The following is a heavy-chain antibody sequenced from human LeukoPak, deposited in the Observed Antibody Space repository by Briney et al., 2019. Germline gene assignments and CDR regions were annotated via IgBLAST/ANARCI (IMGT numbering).Heavy chain of an antibody. Sequence: SETLSLTCTVSGGSNSSYYWSWIRQPPGKGLEWIGYIYYSGSTNYNPSLKSRVTISVDTSKNQFSLKLSSVTAADTAVYYCARGGGSGSRYGAFDIWGQGTMVTVSS. V-gene: IGHV4-59*01. CDR3: ARGGGSGSRYGAFDI. D-gene: IGHD3-10*01. J-gene: IGHJ3*02. CDR2: IYYSGST. CDR1: GGSNSSYY.